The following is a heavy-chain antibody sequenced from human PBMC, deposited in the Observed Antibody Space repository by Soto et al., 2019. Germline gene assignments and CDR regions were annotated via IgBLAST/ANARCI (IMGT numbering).Heavy chain of an antibody. CDR3: PGGGSGFVWFNGS. D-gene: IGHD3-22*01. V-gene: IGHV1-69*01. CDR2: IIPIFGTA. CDR1: GGIFSSYA. Sequence: QEQLVQSGAEVKKPGSSVKVSCKASGGIFSSYAISWVRQAPGQGLEWMGGIIPIFGTANYAQKFQGRVPITADEPTNTPYMDLSSLNSEDPPIYYWPGGGSGFVWFNGSWGQGPLVPVPS. J-gene: IGHJ5*02.